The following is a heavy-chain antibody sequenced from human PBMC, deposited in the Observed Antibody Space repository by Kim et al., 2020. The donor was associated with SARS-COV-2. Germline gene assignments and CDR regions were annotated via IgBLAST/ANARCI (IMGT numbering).Heavy chain of an antibody. Sequence: SETLSLTCAVYGGSFSGYYWSWIRQPPGKGLEWIGEINHSGSTNYNPSLKSRVTISVDTSKNQFSLKLSSVTAADTAVYYCARIRRRYYYGSGTDRCPYYFDYWGQGTLVTVSS. CDR1: GGSFSGYY. J-gene: IGHJ4*02. D-gene: IGHD3-10*01. CDR2: INHSGST. V-gene: IGHV4-34*01. CDR3: ARIRRRYYYGSGTDRCPYYFDY.